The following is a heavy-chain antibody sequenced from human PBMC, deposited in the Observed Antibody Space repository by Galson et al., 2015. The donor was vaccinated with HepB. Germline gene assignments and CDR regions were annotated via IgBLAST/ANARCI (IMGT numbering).Heavy chain of an antibody. CDR2: LSTDNGNT. V-gene: IGHV1-18*01. Sequence: SVKVSCKASGYTFIKYGIIWVRQAPGQGLEWMGWLSTDNGNTNYAQNLQGRVTMTTDTSTSTAYMELRSLRSDDTAVYYCARAIYDNVWGNYRYSYFDNWGQGTLITGTS. CDR1: GYTFIKYG. J-gene: IGHJ4*02. CDR3: ARAIYDNVWGNYRYSYFDN. D-gene: IGHD3-16*02.